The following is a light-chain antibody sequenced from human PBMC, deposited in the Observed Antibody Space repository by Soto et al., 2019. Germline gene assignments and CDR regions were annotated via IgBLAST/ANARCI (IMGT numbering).Light chain of an antibody. CDR1: STDVGGYNY. J-gene: IGLJ2*01. CDR2: EVS. V-gene: IGLV2-14*01. CDR3: NSYTISSTLGVV. Sequence: QSALTQPASVSGSPGQSITISCTGTSTDVGGYNYVSWYQQHPGKAPKIMIYEVSNRPSGVSNRFSGSKSGNTASLTISGLQAEDEAEYYCNSYTISSTLGVVFGGGTKVTVL.